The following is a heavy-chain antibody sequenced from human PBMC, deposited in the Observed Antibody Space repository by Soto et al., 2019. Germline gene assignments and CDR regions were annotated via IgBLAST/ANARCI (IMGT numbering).Heavy chain of an antibody. D-gene: IGHD3-10*01. CDR2: ISGSGGST. CDR1: GFTFSSYA. CDR3: AKDKSDKGVITMAGYFDY. Sequence: GGSLRLSCAASGFTFSSYAMSWVRQAAGKGLEWVSAISGSGGSTYYADSVKGRFTISRNNSKNTLYLKMNSLSAEDTAVYYCAKDKSDKGVITMAGYFDYWGQGTLVTVSS. V-gene: IGHV3-23*01. J-gene: IGHJ4*02.